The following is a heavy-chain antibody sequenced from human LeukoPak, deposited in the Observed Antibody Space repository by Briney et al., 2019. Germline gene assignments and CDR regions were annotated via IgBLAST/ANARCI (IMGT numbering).Heavy chain of an antibody. Sequence: SVKVSCKASGGTFSNYAISWVRQAPGQGLEWMGGIIPIFATANYTQKFQGRVTITADESTSTAYMELSSLRSEDTAVYYCARGYRALRGERSGWYSNKTPSGPYYYYGMDVWGQGTTVTVSS. J-gene: IGHJ6*02. CDR2: IIPIFATA. CDR3: ARGYRALRGERSGWYSNKTPSGPYYYYGMDV. CDR1: GGTFSNYA. V-gene: IGHV1-69*13. D-gene: IGHD6-19*01.